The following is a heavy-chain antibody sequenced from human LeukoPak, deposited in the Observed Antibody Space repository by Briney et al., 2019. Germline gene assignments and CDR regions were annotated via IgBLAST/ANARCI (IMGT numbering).Heavy chain of an antibody. J-gene: IGHJ4*02. CDR2: IYYSGST. CDR1: GGSISSGDYY. D-gene: IGHD3-10*01. CDR3: ARGTVRGALDY. Sequence: SETLSLTCTVSGGSISSGDYYWSWIRQPPGKGLEWIGYIYYSGSTYYHPSLKSRVTISVDTSKNQFSLKLSSVTAADTAVYYCARGTVRGALDYWGQGTLVTVSS. V-gene: IGHV4-30-4*01.